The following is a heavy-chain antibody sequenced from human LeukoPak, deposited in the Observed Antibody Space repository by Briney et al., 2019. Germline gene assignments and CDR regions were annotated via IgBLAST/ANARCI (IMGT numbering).Heavy chain of an antibody. J-gene: IGHJ6*03. Sequence: SVKVSCKASGGTFSSYAISWVRQAPGQGLEWMGGIIPIFGTANYAQKFQGRVTITTDESTSTAYMELSSLRSEDTAVYYCARDGGDYGVYYYYMDVWGKETTVTVSS. D-gene: IGHD4-17*01. CDR2: IIPIFGTA. CDR3: ARDGGDYGVYYYYMDV. CDR1: GGTFSSYA. V-gene: IGHV1-69*05.